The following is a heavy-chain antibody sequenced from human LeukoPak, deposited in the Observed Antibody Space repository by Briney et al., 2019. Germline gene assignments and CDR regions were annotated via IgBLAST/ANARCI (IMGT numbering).Heavy chain of an antibody. Sequence: SETLSLTCTVSGGSISSGSYYWSWIRQPAGKGLEWIGRIYTSGSTNYNPSLKSRVTISVDTSKNQFSLKLSSVTAADTAVYYCARPGRDYYDSSAYDAFDIWGQGTMVTVSS. CDR2: IYTSGST. D-gene: IGHD3-22*01. CDR3: ARPGRDYYDSSAYDAFDI. J-gene: IGHJ3*02. V-gene: IGHV4-61*02. CDR1: GGSISSGSYY.